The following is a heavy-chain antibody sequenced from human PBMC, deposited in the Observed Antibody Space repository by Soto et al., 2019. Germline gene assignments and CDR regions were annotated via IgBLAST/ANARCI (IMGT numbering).Heavy chain of an antibody. D-gene: IGHD6-13*01. CDR3: ARVGLYRSSRAPLYYYYGMDV. CDR2: ISSSSSYI. Sequence: LRLSCAASGFTFSSYSMNWVRQAPGKGLEWVSSISSSSSYIYYADSVKGRFTISRDNAKNSLYLQMNSLRAEDTAVYYCARVGLYRSSRAPLYYYYGMDVWGHGTTVTVSS. CDR1: GFTFSSYS. J-gene: IGHJ6*02. V-gene: IGHV3-21*01.